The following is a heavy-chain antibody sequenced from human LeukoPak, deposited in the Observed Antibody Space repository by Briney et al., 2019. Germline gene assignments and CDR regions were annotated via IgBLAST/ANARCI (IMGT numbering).Heavy chain of an antibody. CDR2: ISYDGSNK. CDR1: GFTFSSYG. J-gene: IGHJ6*02. CDR3: ARVNSYGNYNYYYDMDV. V-gene: IGHV3-30*03. Sequence: GGSLRLSCAASGFTFSSYGMHWVRQAPGKGLEWVAVISYDGSNKYYADSVKGRFTISRDNSKNTLYLQMNSLRAEDTAVYYCARVNSYGNYNYYYDMDVWGQGTTVTVSS. D-gene: IGHD5-18*01.